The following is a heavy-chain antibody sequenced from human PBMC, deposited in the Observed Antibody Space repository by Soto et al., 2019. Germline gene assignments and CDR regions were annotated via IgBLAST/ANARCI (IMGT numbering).Heavy chain of an antibody. D-gene: IGHD4-17*01. CDR3: TRGYGDYVRDY. CDR1: GFTFSGSA. Sequence: EVQLVESGGGLVQPGGSLKLSCAVSGFTFSGSAMHWVRQASGKGLEWVGRIRSKSNSYATAYAASVKGRFTISRDDSKITAYLQMTSLKTEDTAVYYCTRGYGDYVRDYWGQGTLVTVSS. V-gene: IGHV3-73*01. CDR2: IRSKSNSYAT. J-gene: IGHJ4*02.